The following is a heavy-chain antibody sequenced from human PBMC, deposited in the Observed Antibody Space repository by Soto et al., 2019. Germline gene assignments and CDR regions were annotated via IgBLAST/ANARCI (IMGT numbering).Heavy chain of an antibody. Sequence: SETLSLTCAVYGGSFSGYYWSWIRQPPGKGLEWIGEINHSGSTNYNPSLKSRVTISVDTSKNQFSLKLSSVTAADTAVYYCARGFPSADCSGGSCYLFWYFDYWGQGTLVTVSS. CDR1: GGSFSGYY. CDR2: INHSGST. J-gene: IGHJ4*02. CDR3: ARGFPSADCSGGSCYLFWYFDY. V-gene: IGHV4-34*01. D-gene: IGHD2-15*01.